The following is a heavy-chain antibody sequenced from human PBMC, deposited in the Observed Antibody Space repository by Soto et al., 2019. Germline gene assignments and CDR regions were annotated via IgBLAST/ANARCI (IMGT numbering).Heavy chain of an antibody. CDR2: IYWGDDK. Sequence: QITLKESGPTLVKPTQTLTLTCTFSGFSLSTSGVGVGWIRQPPGKALEWLALIYWGDDKRYSPSLKSRLTITKDTSKNQVVLTMTNMDPVDTATYYCAHMGYDFWSGYPFWFDPWGQGTLVTVSS. V-gene: IGHV2-5*02. CDR3: AHMGYDFWSGYPFWFDP. J-gene: IGHJ5*02. CDR1: GFSLSTSGVG. D-gene: IGHD3-3*01.